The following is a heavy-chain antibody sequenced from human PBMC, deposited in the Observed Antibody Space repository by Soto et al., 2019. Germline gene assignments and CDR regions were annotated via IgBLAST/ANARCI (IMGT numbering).Heavy chain of an antibody. V-gene: IGHV3-23*01. CDR2: IGPAGSAT. Sequence: GGSLRLSCVASAFTFSSYAMTWVRQAPGKGLEWVSTIGPAGSATYYADSVKGRFTISRDNSKNTLYLQMNSLRAEDTAVYYCVKGSSSTDYWGQGTLVTVSS. J-gene: IGHJ4*02. CDR1: AFTFSSYA. CDR3: VKGSSSTDY.